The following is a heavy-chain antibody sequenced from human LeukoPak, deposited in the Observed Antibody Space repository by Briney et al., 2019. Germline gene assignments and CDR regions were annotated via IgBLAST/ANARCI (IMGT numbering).Heavy chain of an antibody. CDR3: ATYRQVLLPFES. Sequence: GGSLRLSCVASGFTFSTFAMIWVRQPPGKGLEWVSSIFPSGGEIHYADSVRGRFTISRDNSKSTLSLQMNSLRVEDTAIYYCATYRQVLLPFESWGQGILVTVSS. D-gene: IGHD2-8*02. CDR2: IFPSGGEI. V-gene: IGHV3-23*01. CDR1: GFTFSTFA. J-gene: IGHJ4*02.